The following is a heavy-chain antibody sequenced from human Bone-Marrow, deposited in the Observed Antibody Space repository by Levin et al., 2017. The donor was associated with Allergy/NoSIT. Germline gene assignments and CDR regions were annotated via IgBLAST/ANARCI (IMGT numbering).Heavy chain of an antibody. D-gene: IGHD1-26*01. V-gene: IGHV4-39*01. Sequence: SQTLSLTCSVSGGSIDSSHSYWGWIRQPPGRGLEWIGIIYPSGSTYYSPSLKSRVTLSVDTSKNQFYLKLTSVTAADTALYFCATGSRYSGSYWGYWGQGTQVTFSS. CDR2: IYPSGST. CDR3: ATGSRYSGSYWGY. CDR1: GGSIDSSHSY. J-gene: IGHJ4*02.